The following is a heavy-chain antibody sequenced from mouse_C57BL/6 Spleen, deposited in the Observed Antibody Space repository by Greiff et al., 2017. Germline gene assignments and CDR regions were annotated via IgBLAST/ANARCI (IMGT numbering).Heavy chain of an antibody. CDR1: GFTFSDYG. V-gene: IGHV5-17*01. CDR2: ISTGSSTI. J-gene: IGHJ1*03. Sequence: EVKLMESGGGLVKPGGSLKLSCAASGFTFSDYGMHWVRQAPEKGLEWVAYISTGSSTIYYADTVKGRFTLSIDNAKNTLFLQMPSLRSEDTAMYYCARPPFYYGSSYGYFDVWGTGTTVTVSS. D-gene: IGHD1-1*01. CDR3: ARPPFYYGSSYGYFDV.